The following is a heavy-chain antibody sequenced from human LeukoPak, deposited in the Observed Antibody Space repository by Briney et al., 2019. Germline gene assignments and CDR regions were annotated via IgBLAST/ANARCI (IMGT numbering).Heavy chain of an antibody. D-gene: IGHD3-10*01. CDR3: AKDRDYYGSGSYGDY. Sequence: GGSLRLSCAASGFTFSSYGMHWVRQAPGKGLEWVAVISYDGSNKYYADSVKGRFTISRDNSKNTLYLRMNSLRAEDTAVYYCAKDRDYYGSGSYGDYWGQGTLVTVSS. CDR2: ISYDGSNK. V-gene: IGHV3-30*18. CDR1: GFTFSSYG. J-gene: IGHJ4*02.